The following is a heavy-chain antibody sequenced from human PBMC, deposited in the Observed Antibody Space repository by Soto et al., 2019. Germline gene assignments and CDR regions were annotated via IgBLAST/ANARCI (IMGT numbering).Heavy chain of an antibody. CDR2: ISYDGSNK. D-gene: IGHD1-26*01. CDR3: AREDGVVGATSAFDY. Sequence: GGSLRLSCAASGFTFSSYGMHWVRQAPGKGLEWVAVISYDGSNKYYADSVKGRFTISRDNAQNSLYLQMNSLRAEDTAVYYCAREDGVVGATSAFDYWGQGTLVTVSS. CDR1: GFTFSSYG. J-gene: IGHJ4*02. V-gene: IGHV3-30*03.